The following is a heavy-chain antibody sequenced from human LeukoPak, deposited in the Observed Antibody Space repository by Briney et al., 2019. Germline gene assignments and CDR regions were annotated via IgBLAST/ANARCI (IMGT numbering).Heavy chain of an antibody. CDR3: ARSVPDYTRFDY. CDR1: GFTSSDYA. V-gene: IGHV3-23*05. CDR2: FKTKYSQV. D-gene: IGHD4-11*01. Sequence: PGGSLRLSCVTSGFTSSDYAMNWVRQAPGKGLEWVSTFKTKYSQVYYAESVRGRFTISTDNSEKTVYLQMNSLRVEDTALYYCARSVPDYTRFDYWGQGALVTVSS. J-gene: IGHJ4*02.